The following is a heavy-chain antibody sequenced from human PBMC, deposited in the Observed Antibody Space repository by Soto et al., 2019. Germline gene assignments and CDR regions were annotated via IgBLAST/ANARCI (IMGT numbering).Heavy chain of an antibody. CDR1: GFTFSSYA. CDR2: ISGSGGST. V-gene: IGHV3-23*01. Sequence: PGGSLRLSCAASGFTFSSYAMSWVRQAPGKGLEWVSAISGSGGSTYYADSVKGRFTISRDNSKNTLYLQMNSLRAEDTAVYYCLRGSPKLPSYYHGMDVWGQGTTVTVSS. CDR3: LRGSPKLPSYYHGMDV. J-gene: IGHJ6*02. D-gene: IGHD1-26*01.